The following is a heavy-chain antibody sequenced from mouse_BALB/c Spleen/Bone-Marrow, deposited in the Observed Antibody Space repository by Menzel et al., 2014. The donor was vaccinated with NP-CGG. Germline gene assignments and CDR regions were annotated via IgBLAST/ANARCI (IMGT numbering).Heavy chain of an antibody. Sequence: VQLVESGAELARPGASVKMSCKASGYTFTSYTMHWVKQRPGQGLEWIGYINPSSGYTNYNQKFKDKATLTADKSSSTAYMQLSSLTSEDSAVYYCARCYYGSSNAMDYWGQGTSATVSS. CDR3: ARCYYGSSNAMDY. D-gene: IGHD1-1*01. CDR1: GYTFTSYT. V-gene: IGHV1-4*01. J-gene: IGHJ4*01. CDR2: INPSSGYT.